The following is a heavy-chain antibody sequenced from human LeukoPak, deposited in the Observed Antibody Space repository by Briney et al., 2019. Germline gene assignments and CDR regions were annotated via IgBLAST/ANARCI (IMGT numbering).Heavy chain of an antibody. CDR2: INHSGST. V-gene: IGHV4-34*01. CDR1: GGSFSGYY. J-gene: IGHJ4*01. D-gene: IGHD3-10*01. CDR3: ARLYYSDSAFDY. Sequence: SETLSLTCAVYGGSFSGYYWSWIRQPPGKGLEWIGEINHSGSTNYNPSLKSRVTISVDTSKNQFSLKLSSVTAADTSMYYCARLYYSDSAFDYWGQGTLVTVSS.